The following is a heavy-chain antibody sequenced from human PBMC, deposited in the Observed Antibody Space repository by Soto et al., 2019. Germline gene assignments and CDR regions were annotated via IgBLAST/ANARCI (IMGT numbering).Heavy chain of an antibody. CDR3: ARAFLGIGAFDI. CDR1: GGSISSYY. Sequence: SETLSLTCTVSGGSISSYYWSWIRQPPGKGLEWIGYIYYSGSTNYNPSLKSRVTISVDTSKNQFSLKLSSVTAADTAVYYCARAFLGIGAFDIWGQGTMVTVSS. CDR2: IYYSGST. D-gene: IGHD7-27*01. V-gene: IGHV4-59*08. J-gene: IGHJ3*02.